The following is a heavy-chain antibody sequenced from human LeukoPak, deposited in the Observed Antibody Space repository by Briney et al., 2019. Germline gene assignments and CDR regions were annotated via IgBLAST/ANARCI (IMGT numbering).Heavy chain of an antibody. D-gene: IGHD2-21*02. V-gene: IGHV1-69*06. CDR2: IIPIFGTA. Sequence: ASVKVSCKASGGTFSSYAISWVRQAPGQGLEWMGGIIPIFGTANYAQKFQGRVTITADKSTSTAYMELSSLRSEDTAVYYCARRKMVVTAQSEYNWFDPWGQGTLVTVSS. CDR3: ARRKMVVTAQSEYNWFDP. J-gene: IGHJ5*02. CDR1: GGTFSSYA.